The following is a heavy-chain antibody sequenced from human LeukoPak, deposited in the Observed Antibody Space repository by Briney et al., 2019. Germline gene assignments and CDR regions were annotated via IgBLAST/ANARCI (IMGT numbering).Heavy chain of an antibody. V-gene: IGHV3-48*01. CDR2: ISSSSSTI. CDR1: GFTFSSYS. Sequence: GGSLRLSCAASGFTFSSYSMNWVRQAPGKGLEWVSYISSSSSTIYYADSVKGRFTISRDNAKNSLYLQMNSLRAEDTAVYYCAREDTQTVHYDFWSGPTYYYYYMDVWGKGTTVTVSS. D-gene: IGHD3-3*01. J-gene: IGHJ6*03. CDR3: AREDTQTVHYDFWSGPTYYYYYMDV.